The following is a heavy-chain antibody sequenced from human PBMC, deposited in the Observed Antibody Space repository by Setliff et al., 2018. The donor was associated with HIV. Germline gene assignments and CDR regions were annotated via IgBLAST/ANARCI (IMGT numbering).Heavy chain of an antibody. D-gene: IGHD3-22*01. J-gene: IGHJ4*02. CDR2: IYPDESDS. CDR1: EYAFSNYW. V-gene: IGHV5-51*01. CDR3: ARVDMGYYYDSSGYSHFDH. Sequence: GESLKISCVGSEYAFSNYWIGWVRQMPGKGLEWMGVIYPDESDSRYSPSFRGQVTISADKSINTAYLQWSSLKASDTAMYYCARVDMGYYYDSSGYSHFDHWGQGTLVTVSS.